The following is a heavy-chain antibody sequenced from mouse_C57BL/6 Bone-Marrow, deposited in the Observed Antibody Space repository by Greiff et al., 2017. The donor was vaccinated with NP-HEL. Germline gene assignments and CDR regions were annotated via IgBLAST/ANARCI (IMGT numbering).Heavy chain of an antibody. J-gene: IGHJ3*01. Sequence: EVMLVESGAELVRPGASVKLSCTASGFNIKDYYMHWVKQRPEQGLEWIGRIDPEDGDTEYAPKFQGKATMTADTSANTAYLQLSSLTSEDTAVYYCTPFYDVYWAWFAYWGQGTLVTVSA. D-gene: IGHD2-3*01. V-gene: IGHV14-1*01. CDR2: IDPEDGDT. CDR3: TPFYDVYWAWFAY. CDR1: GFNIKDYY.